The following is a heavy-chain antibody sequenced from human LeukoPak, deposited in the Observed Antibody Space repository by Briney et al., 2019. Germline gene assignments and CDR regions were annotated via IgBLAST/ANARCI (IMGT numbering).Heavy chain of an antibody. V-gene: IGHV4-4*07. Sequence: PSETLSPTCTVSGDSISNYYWNWIRQPAGKGREWIGRIDTSGSTNYNPSLQSRVTISVDTSKNQFSLKLTSVTAADTAVYYCAILGYGFDYWGQGTLVTVST. CDR3: AILGYGFDY. CDR1: GDSISNYY. D-gene: IGHD5-12*01. J-gene: IGHJ4*02. CDR2: IDTSGST.